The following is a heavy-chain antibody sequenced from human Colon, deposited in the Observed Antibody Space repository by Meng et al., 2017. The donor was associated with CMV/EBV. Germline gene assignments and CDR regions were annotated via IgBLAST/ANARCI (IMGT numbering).Heavy chain of an antibody. J-gene: IGHJ4*02. D-gene: IGHD6-19*01. CDR3: ARDPWVGSGWHG. CDR2: IYSGDNT. Sequence: EVQLVESGGGLVQPGGPLRLSCAASGFTVSDNYMSWVRQAPGKGLEWVSVIYSGDNTYYADSVKGRFSIYRDNSKNAVYLQLNSLRAEDTAVYFCARDPWVGSGWHGGGQGTLVIVSS. V-gene: IGHV3-66*01. CDR1: GFTVSDNY.